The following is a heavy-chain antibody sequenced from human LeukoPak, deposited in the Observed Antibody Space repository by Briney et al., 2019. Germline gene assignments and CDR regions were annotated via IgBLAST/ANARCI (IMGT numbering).Heavy chain of an antibody. CDR2: ISGNGGST. V-gene: IGHV3-23*01. CDR3: AKIERWLVHGFDL. D-gene: IGHD6-19*01. Sequence: GGSLRLPWAASGFTFSSYAMNWVRQAPGKGLEWVASISGNGGSTYYADSVKVRFTISRDNSRNAVFLQMISARDDDTAIYYCAKIERWLVHGFDLWGRGTLVTVSS. J-gene: IGHJ2*01. CDR1: GFTFSSYA.